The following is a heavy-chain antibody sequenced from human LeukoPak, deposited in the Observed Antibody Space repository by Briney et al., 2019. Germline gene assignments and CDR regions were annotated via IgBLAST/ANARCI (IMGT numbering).Heavy chain of an antibody. D-gene: IGHD4-17*01. V-gene: IGHV3-23*01. CDR2: ISGSGGST. Sequence: GGSLRLSCAASGFTFSSYAMSWVRQAPGKGLEWVSAISGSGGSTYYADSVKGRFTISRDNSKNTLYLQMNSLRAEDTAEYYCAKDRRAFGDSPDYWGQGTLVTVSS. CDR3: AKDRRAFGDSPDY. CDR1: GFTFSSYA. J-gene: IGHJ4*02.